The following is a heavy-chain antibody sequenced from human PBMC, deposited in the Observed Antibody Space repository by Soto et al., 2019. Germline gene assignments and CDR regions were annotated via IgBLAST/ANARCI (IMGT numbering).Heavy chain of an antibody. CDR2: IYYSGST. CDR1: GGSISSYY. D-gene: IGHD6-13*01. J-gene: IGHJ4*02. Sequence: QVQLQESGPGLVKPSETLSLTCTVSGGSISSYYWSWLRQPPGKGLEWMGYIYYSGSTNYNPSLRSRVTISVDTSKNQFSLKLSSVTAADTAVYYWARRYAYIAAAPFDYWGQGTLVTVSS. CDR3: ARRYAYIAAAPFDY. V-gene: IGHV4-59*01.